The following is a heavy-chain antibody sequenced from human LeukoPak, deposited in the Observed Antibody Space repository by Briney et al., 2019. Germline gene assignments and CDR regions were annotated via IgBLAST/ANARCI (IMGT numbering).Heavy chain of an antibody. J-gene: IGHJ4*02. Sequence: PSETLSLTCTVSGGSISRGDYYWRWIRQPPGKGLEWIGYIYYSGSTYYNPSLKSRLTISVDTSKNRFSLKLSSVTAADTAVYYCARVPRYGGNPDGGFDYWGRGTLVTVSS. CDR3: ARVPRYGGNPDGGFDY. CDR1: GGSISRGDYY. V-gene: IGHV4-30-4*01. D-gene: IGHD4-23*01. CDR2: IYYSGST.